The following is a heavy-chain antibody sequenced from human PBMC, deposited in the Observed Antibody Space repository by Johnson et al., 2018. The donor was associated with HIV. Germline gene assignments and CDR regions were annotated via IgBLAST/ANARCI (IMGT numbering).Heavy chain of an antibody. CDR1: GFTFDDYG. CDR2: INWNCGST. V-gene: IGHV3-20*04. Sequence: VQLVESGGGVVRPGGSLRLSCAASGFTFDDYGMSWVRQAPGKGLEWVSGINWNCGSTGYADSVKGRFTISRDNAKNSLYLQMNSLRAEDTALYYCARERFSDILTGYHAFDFWGRGTMVTVSS. D-gene: IGHD3-9*01. J-gene: IGHJ3*01. CDR3: ARERFSDILTGYHAFDF.